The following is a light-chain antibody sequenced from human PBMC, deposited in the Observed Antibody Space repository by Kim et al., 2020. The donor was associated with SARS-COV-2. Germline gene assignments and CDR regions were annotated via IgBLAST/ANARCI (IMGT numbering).Light chain of an antibody. V-gene: IGKV1-8*01. CDR3: QQFYTYPFT. CDR1: QDINNN. J-gene: IGKJ3*01. CDR2: TAS. Sequence: ASAGDRVTITCQASQDINNNLAWYQQKPGIAPKLLTYTASTLQNGVPSRFSGSGSGTEFTLTISCLQSEDFATYYCQQFYTYPFTFGPGTKVDIK.